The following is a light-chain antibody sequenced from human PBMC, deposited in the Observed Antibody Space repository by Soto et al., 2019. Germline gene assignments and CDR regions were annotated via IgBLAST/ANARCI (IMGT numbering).Light chain of an antibody. J-gene: IGKJ4*01. CDR3: QQYGSSPLT. CDR2: GAS. CDR1: QSVSSSY. V-gene: IGKV3-20*01. Sequence: EIVLTQSPGTLSLSPGERATLSCRASQSVSSSYLAWYQQKPGQGPRLLIYGASSRATGIPDRFRGRGSRTDFTLTISRLEPEDFALYYCQQYGSSPLTFGGGTKVEIK.